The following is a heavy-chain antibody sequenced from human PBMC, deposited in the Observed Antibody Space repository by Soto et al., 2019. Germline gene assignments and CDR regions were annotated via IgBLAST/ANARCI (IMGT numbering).Heavy chain of an antibody. CDR3: SRASSIAGDPDYDYGMEV. D-gene: IGHD2-15*01. CDR1: GYTFTSYG. J-gene: IGHJ6*02. CDR2: IKPNSGGT. Sequence: ASVKVSCKASGYTFTSYGISWVRQAPGQGLEWMGWIKPNSGGTKYAQKFQGWVTMTRDTSISTASMELRRFRSDGTAVYYCSRASSIAGDPDYDYGMEVWGQGTTVTVSS. V-gene: IGHV1-2*04.